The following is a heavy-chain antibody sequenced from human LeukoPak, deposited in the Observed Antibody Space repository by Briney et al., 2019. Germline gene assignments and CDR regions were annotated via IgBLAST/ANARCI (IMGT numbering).Heavy chain of an antibody. V-gene: IGHV1-46*01. J-gene: IGHJ4*02. Sequence: ASVKVSCKASGYTFSIYNMHWVRQAPGQGLEWMGIINPSGGSTTNAQKFQGRVTMTRDTSTVYVELSSLRSEDTAVYYCAREGVAATGLDYWGQGTLVTVSS. CDR3: AREGVAATGLDY. D-gene: IGHD6-13*01. CDR2: INPSGGST. CDR1: GYTFSIYN.